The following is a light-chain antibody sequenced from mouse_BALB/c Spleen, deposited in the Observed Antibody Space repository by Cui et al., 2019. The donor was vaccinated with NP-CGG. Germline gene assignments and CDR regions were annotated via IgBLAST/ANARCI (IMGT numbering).Light chain of an antibody. CDR2: GTN. CDR1: TGAVTTSNY. V-gene: IGLV1*01. Sequence: QGFVTQESALTTSPGETVTLTCRSSTGAVTTSNYANWVQEKPDHLFTGLIGGTNNRVPGVPARFSGSLIGDKAALTITGAQTEDEAIYFCALWYSNHWVFGGGTKLTVL. J-gene: IGLJ1*01. CDR3: ALWYSNHWV.